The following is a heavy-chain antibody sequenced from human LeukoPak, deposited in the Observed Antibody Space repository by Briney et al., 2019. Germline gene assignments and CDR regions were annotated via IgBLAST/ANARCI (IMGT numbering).Heavy chain of an antibody. D-gene: IGHD3-10*01. Sequence: QASETLSLTCTVSGGSISSSSYYWGWIRQPPGKGLEWIGSIYYSGSTHYYPSLKSRVTISVDTSKNQFSLKLSSVTAADTAVYYCARRYYGSSSFDYWGQGTLVTVSS. V-gene: IGHV4-39*01. CDR3: ARRYYGSSSFDY. CDR1: GGSISSSSYY. J-gene: IGHJ4*02. CDR2: IYYSGST.